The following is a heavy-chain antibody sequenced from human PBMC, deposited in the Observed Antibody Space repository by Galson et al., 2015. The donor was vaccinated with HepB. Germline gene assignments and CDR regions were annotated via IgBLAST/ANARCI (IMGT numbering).Heavy chain of an antibody. CDR2: IYSGGST. CDR1: GFTVSSNY. J-gene: IGHJ4*02. CDR3: ARDRGYDSSGYWDY. Sequence: SLRLSCAASGFTVSSNYMSWVRQAPGKGLEWVSVIYSGGSTYYADSVKGRFTISRDNSKNTLYLQMNSLRAEDTAVYYCARDRGYDSSGYWDYWGQGTLVTVSS. V-gene: IGHV3-53*01. D-gene: IGHD3-22*01.